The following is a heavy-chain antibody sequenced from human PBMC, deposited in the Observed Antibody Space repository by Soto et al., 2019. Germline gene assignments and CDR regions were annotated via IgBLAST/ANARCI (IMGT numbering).Heavy chain of an antibody. CDR1: GGSMSTTNW. CDR2: IYHSGST. V-gene: IGHV4-4*02. D-gene: IGHD2-2*01. Sequence: SETLSLTCTVSGGSMSTTNWWCWVRQPPEKGLEWIGYIYHSGSTNYNPSLKSRVTISVDKSKNQFSLKLSSVTAADTAVYYCARDVPSSSYFDYWGQGTLVTVSS. CDR3: ARDVPSSSYFDY. J-gene: IGHJ4*02.